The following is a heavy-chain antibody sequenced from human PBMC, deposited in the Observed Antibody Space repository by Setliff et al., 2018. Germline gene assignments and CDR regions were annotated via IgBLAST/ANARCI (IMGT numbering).Heavy chain of an antibody. D-gene: IGHD1-26*01. V-gene: IGHV4-61*02. Sequence: SETLSLTCTVSGGSISSDSDYWSWIRQSAGKGLEWIGRIYASGSTEYNPSLGSRVTISVDTSRNQFSLQLSSVTSAGTAIYYCTKGRVGLSARAGYWGQGTLVTV. J-gene: IGHJ4*02. CDR3: TKGRVGLSARAGY. CDR1: GGSISSDSDY. CDR2: IYASGST.